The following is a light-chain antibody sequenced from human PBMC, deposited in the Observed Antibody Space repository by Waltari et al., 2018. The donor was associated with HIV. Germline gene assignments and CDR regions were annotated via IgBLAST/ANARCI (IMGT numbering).Light chain of an antibody. CDR1: SSNIGRSG. V-gene: IGLV1-44*01. Sequence: QSVLSQPPSASGAPGQRVTMSCSGGSSNIGRSGLNWYQKLPERALKLLIYDGSQRPSGVPDRFSGSSGSLAISGLQSEDEAEYYCATWDDNLNRAVFGGGTKLTVL. CDR3: ATWDDNLNRAV. J-gene: IGLJ3*02. CDR2: DGS.